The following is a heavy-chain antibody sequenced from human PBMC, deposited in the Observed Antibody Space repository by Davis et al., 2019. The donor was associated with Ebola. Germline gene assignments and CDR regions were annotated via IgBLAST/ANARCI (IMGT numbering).Heavy chain of an antibody. D-gene: IGHD3-22*01. CDR1: GYGFTSYY. CDR2: INPITGGT. Sequence: ASVKVSRKASGYGFTSYYMHWVRQAPGQGLEWMGIINPITGGTSYAQNFQVRVNMTRDTSTSTVYMELSSLRSEDTAVYYCAREGGRYYDSSGYVFDIWGQGTMVKVSS. J-gene: IGHJ3*02. V-gene: IGHV1-46*01. CDR3: AREGGRYYDSSGYVFDI.